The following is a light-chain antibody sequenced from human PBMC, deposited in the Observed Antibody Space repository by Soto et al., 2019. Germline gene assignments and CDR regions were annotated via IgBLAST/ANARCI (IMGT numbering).Light chain of an antibody. Sequence: QSALTQPASVSGSPGQSITISCTGTSSDVGGYDYVSWYQQHPGKVPKLMIYEVFRRPSGISDRFSGSKSGNTASLTISGLQAEDEAHYYCCSYTTTSTFVFGGGTNVTVL. CDR2: EVF. V-gene: IGLV2-14*03. J-gene: IGLJ2*01. CDR1: SSDVGGYDY. CDR3: CSYTTTSTFV.